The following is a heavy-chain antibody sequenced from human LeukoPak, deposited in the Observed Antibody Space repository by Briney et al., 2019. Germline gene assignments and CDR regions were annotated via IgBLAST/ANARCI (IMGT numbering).Heavy chain of an antibody. CDR3: ARVSRELYGSGSYPFDY. CDR2: INPNSGGT. Sequence: ASVKVSCKASGYTFTGYYMHWVRQAPGQGLEWMGWINPNSGGTNYAQKFQGRVTMTRDTSISTAYMELSRLRFDDTAVYYCARVSRELYGSGSYPFDYWGQGTLVTVSS. V-gene: IGHV1-2*02. J-gene: IGHJ4*02. D-gene: IGHD3-10*01. CDR1: GYTFTGYY.